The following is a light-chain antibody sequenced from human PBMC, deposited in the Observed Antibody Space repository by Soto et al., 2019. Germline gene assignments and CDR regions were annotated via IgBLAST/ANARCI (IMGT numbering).Light chain of an antibody. CDR2: DAS. Sequence: DIQMTQSPSTLSASVGDRVTITCRASQSISTWLAWYQQKPGNAPKLLIFDASNLESGVPSRFSGSGSGTEFTLTSDRLQHDDFAKYYCQQYNSDSRTFGQGTELDIK. V-gene: IGKV1-5*01. J-gene: IGKJ1*01. CDR1: QSISTW. CDR3: QQYNSDSRT.